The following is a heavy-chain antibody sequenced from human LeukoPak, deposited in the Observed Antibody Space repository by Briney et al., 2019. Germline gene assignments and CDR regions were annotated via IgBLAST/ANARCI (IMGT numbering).Heavy chain of an antibody. CDR1: GFTFSSCW. CDR3: AKVDYGNGGYYDD. Sequence: GGSLRLSCTASGFTFSSCWMGWVRQAPGKGLGWVANIKQDGSGKHYVDSEKGRFTISRDNAKNSLYLQMNSVTADDTAVYYCAKVDYGNGGYYDDWGQGTLVTVSS. J-gene: IGHJ4*02. V-gene: IGHV3-7*01. CDR2: IKQDGSGK. D-gene: IGHD3-22*01.